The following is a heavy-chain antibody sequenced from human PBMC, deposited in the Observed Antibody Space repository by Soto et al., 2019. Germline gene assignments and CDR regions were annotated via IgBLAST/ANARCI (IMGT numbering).Heavy chain of an antibody. Sequence: EVQLLESGGGLVQPGESLRLSCAVSGFTFSNYAMSWVRQAPGKGLEWVSGISASGGITYYADSVKGRFTISRDSSKNTLSLQMNSLRAEDTAVYYCIVGHPSRHYWGQGTLVTVSS. J-gene: IGHJ4*02. CDR1: GFTFSNYA. D-gene: IGHD2-15*01. CDR2: ISASGGIT. CDR3: IVGHPSRHY. V-gene: IGHV3-23*01.